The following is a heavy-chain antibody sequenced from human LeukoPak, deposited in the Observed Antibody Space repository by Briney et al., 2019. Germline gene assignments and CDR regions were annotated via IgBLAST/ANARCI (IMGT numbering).Heavy chain of an antibody. Sequence: EASMKGSCKASGYTFIAYYMHWVRQAPGQGLEWMGWINPNSGGTNYAQMFQGRVTMTRDTSINTVYMELSSLKSDDTAVYYCARLKQQLVLRMTFGMDVWGQGTTVTVSS. D-gene: IGHD6-13*01. CDR2: INPNSGGT. V-gene: IGHV1-2*02. CDR3: ARLKQQLVLRMTFGMDV. J-gene: IGHJ6*02. CDR1: GYTFIAYY.